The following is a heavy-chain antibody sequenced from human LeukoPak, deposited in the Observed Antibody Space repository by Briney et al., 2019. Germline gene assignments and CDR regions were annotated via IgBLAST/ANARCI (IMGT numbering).Heavy chain of an antibody. D-gene: IGHD3-10*01. V-gene: IGHV1-18*01. CDR1: GYTFTSYG. Sequence: ASVKVSCKASGYTFTSYGISWVRQAPGQGLEWMGWISAYNGNTNYAQKLQGRVTMTEDTSTDTAYMELSSLRSEDTAVYYCATTDGSGSYSPSMDVWGQGTTVTVSS. CDR2: ISAYNGNT. CDR3: ATTDGSGSYSPSMDV. J-gene: IGHJ6*02.